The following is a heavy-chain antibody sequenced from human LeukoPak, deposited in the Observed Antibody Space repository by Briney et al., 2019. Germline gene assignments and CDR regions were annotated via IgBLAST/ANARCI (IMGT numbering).Heavy chain of an antibody. CDR1: GGSISSGGYY. D-gene: IGHD2-2*01. J-gene: IGHJ5*02. CDR3: AREMWGVVVPEEDWFDP. V-gene: IGHV4-30-2*01. Sequence: SETLSLTCTVSGGSISSGGYYWSWIRQPPGKGLEWIGYIYHSGSTYYNPSLKSRVTISVDRSKNQFSLKLSSVTAADTAVYYCAREMWGVVVPEEDWFDPWGQGTLVTVSS. CDR2: IYHSGST.